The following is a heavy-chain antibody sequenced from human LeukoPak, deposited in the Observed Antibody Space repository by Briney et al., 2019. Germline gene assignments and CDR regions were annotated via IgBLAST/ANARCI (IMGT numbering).Heavy chain of an antibody. D-gene: IGHD2-15*01. CDR3: ARGSCSGGSCYRNYYYYMDV. Sequence: SQTLSLTCTVSGGSISSGSYYWNWIRQPAGKGLEWIGRIYSSGSTNYNPSLKSRVTILVDTSKNQFSLKLSSATAADTAVYYCARGSCSGGSCYRNYYYYMDVWGKGTTVTISS. CDR2: IYSSGST. CDR1: GGSISSGSYY. V-gene: IGHV4-61*02. J-gene: IGHJ6*03.